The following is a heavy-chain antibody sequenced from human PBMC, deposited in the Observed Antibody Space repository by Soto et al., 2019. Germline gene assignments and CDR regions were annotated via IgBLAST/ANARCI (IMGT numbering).Heavy chain of an antibody. V-gene: IGHV4-61*05. CDR3: ARGYCNGGSCYSRTFDP. Sequence: PSETLSLTCTVSGGSISSSSYYWGWIRQPPGKGLEWIGYIYYSGSTNYNPSLKSRVTISVDTSKNQFSLKLSSVTAADTAVYYCARGYCNGGSCYSRTFDPWGQGTLVTVSS. CDR1: GGSISSSSYY. CDR2: IYYSGST. J-gene: IGHJ5*02. D-gene: IGHD2-15*01.